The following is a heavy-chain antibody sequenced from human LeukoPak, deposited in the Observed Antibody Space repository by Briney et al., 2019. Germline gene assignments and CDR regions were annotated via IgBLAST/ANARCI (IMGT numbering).Heavy chain of an antibody. CDR1: GGSISSGSYY. CDR3: ARRRTMFGYFAGEFDY. CDR2: IYTSWST. J-gene: IGHJ4*02. Sequence: SQTLSLTCTVSGGSISSGSYYWSWIRQPAGKGLEWIGRIYTSWSTNNNPSLKSRVTMSVDTSKNQFSLKLSSVTAADTAVYYCARRRTMFGYFAGEFDYWGQGTLVTVSS. D-gene: IGHD3-10*02. V-gene: IGHV4-61*02.